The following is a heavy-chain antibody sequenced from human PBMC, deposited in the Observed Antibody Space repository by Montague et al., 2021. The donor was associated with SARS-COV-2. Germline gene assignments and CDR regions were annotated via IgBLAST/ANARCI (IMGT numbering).Heavy chain of an antibody. D-gene: IGHD3-22*01. J-gene: IGHJ3*02. CDR3: ARGAPFYDSSGYGSDAFDI. Sequence: SETLSLTCTVSGGSISSYYWNWIRQSPGKGLEWIGRIYTSGSTNYDPSLKSRVTMSVDTSKNQFSLKLSSVTAADTAVYHCARGAPFYDSSGYGSDAFDIWGQGTMVTVSS. V-gene: IGHV4-4*07. CDR1: GGSISSYY. CDR2: IYTSGST.